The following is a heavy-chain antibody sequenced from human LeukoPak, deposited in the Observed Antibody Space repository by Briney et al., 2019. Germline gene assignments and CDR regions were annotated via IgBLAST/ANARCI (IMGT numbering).Heavy chain of an antibody. D-gene: IGHD3-3*01. Sequence: PGGSLRLSCAASGFTFSSYWMSWVRQAPGKGLEWVANIKQGGSEKYYVDSGKGRFTISRDNAKNSLYLQMNSLRAEDTAVYYCARGSDDFWSGSDIPFDSWGQGTLVTVSS. CDR1: GFTFSSYW. J-gene: IGHJ4*02. V-gene: IGHV3-7*01. CDR3: ARGSDDFWSGSDIPFDS. CDR2: IKQGGSEK.